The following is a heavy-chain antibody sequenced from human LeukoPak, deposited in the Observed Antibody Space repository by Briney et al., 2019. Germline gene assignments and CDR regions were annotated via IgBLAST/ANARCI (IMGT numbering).Heavy chain of an antibody. V-gene: IGHV3-33*08. CDR2: IWYDGSNK. J-gene: IGHJ4*02. Sequence: PGRSLRLSCAASGFTFSSHGMHWVRQAPGKGLEWVAVIWYDGSNKYYADSVKGRFTISRDNSKNTLYLQMNSLRAEDTAVYYCARDYEYGDYVGHNIDYWGQGTLVTVSS. D-gene: IGHD4-17*01. CDR3: ARDYEYGDYVGHNIDY. CDR1: GFTFSSHG.